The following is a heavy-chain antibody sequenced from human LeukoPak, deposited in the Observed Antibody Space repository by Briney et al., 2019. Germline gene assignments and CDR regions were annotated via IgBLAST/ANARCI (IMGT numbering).Heavy chain of an antibody. D-gene: IGHD1-26*01. Sequence: SETLSLTCTVSGGSISSGSYYWSWIRQPAGKGLEWIGYIYHSGSTYYNTSLKSRLTITVDRAKNQFSLKLSSGTAADTAVYYCARDGSSGSSGFDFDPWGQGTLVTVS. CDR1: GGSISSGSYY. CDR3: ARDGSSGSSGFDFDP. CDR2: IYHSGST. V-gene: IGHV4-61*10. J-gene: IGHJ5*02.